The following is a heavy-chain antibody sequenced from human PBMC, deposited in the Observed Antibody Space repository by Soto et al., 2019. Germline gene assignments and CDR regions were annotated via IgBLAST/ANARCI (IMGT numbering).Heavy chain of an antibody. J-gene: IGHJ4*02. D-gene: IGHD1-1*01. CDR2: INESGST. V-gene: IGHV4-34*01. Sequence: QVQLQQWGAGLVKPSETLSLSCAVYGQSFSGHSWAWIRQPPGKGLEWIGEINESGSTYYNPSLKRGVTISTDTSKYQFSLKLSSVSAADTAAYFCARGSGIVALPGELEDVNYDYWGQGTLVNVSS. CDR1: GQSFSGHS. CDR3: ARGSGIVALPGELEDVNYDY.